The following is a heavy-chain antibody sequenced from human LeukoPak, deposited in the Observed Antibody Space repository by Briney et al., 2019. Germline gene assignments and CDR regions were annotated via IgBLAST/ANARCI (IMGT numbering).Heavy chain of an antibody. D-gene: IGHD3-10*01. V-gene: IGHV3-7*01. J-gene: IGHJ4*02. CDR1: GFTFSCYR. CDR3: ARDCVTMVDY. Sequence: RTGGSLRLSCAASGFTFSCYRMSWVRQAPGKGLEWVANIKQDGSEKYYVDSVKGRFTISRDNAKNSLYLQMNSLRAEDTAVYYCARDCVTMVDYWGQGTLVTVSS. CDR2: IKQDGSEK.